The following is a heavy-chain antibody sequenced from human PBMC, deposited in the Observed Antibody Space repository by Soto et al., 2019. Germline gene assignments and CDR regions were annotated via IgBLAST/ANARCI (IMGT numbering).Heavy chain of an antibody. D-gene: IGHD3-10*01. CDR2: ISYDGSNK. J-gene: IGHJ5*02. CDR3: ARGALLWFGELRSWFDP. Sequence: GGSLRLSCAASGFTFSSYAMSWVRQAPGKGLEWVAVISYDGSNKYYADSVKGRFTISRDNSKNTLYLQMNSLRAEDTAVYYCARGALLWFGELRSWFDPWGQGTLVTVSS. CDR1: GFTFSSYA. V-gene: IGHV3-30-3*01.